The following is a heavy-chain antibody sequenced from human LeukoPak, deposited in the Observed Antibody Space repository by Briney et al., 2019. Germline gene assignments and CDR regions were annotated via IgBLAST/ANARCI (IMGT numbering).Heavy chain of an antibody. J-gene: IGHJ4*02. Sequence: GGSLRLSCAASGFTLSNAWVSWVRQAPGKGLEWVGRIKSKPDGGTTDYAAPVKGRFTISRDDSETTLYLQMNSLKTEDTAVYYCTTGRGVAVLPAAIGFWGQGTLVTVSS. D-gene: IGHD2-2*01. CDR2: IKSKPDGGTT. CDR1: GFTLSNAW. CDR3: TTGRGVAVLPAAIGF. V-gene: IGHV3-15*01.